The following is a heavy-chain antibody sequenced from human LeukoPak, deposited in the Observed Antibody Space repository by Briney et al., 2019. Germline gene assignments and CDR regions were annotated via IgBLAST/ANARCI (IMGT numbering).Heavy chain of an antibody. J-gene: IGHJ6*02. CDR1: GFSMSTIYYQ. D-gene: IGHD6-13*01. Sequence: SETLSLTCTVSGFSMSTIYYQWGWIRQPPGKGLEWLGTISYTGNTYYNPSLKSRVTMSVDTPKNQFSLWLSSVTATDTSVYYCARFFGQPMVASDPYGMDVWGQGTTVTVSS. CDR3: ARFFGQPMVASDPYGMDV. CDR2: ISYTGNT. V-gene: IGHV4-39*01.